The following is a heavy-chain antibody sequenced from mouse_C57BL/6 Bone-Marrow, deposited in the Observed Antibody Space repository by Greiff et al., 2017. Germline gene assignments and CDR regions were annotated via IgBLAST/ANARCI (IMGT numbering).Heavy chain of an antibody. V-gene: IGHV5-4*01. J-gene: IGHJ1*03. CDR1: GFTFSSYA. CDR3: ARDGGNYYWYFDV. CDR2: ISDGGSYT. D-gene: IGHD2-1*01. Sequence: EVHLVESGGGLVKPGGSLKLSCVASGFTFSSYAMSWVRQTPEKRLEWVATISDGGSYTYYPDNVKGRFTISRDNAKNNLYLQMSHLKSEDTAMYYCARDGGNYYWYFDVWGTGTTVTVSS.